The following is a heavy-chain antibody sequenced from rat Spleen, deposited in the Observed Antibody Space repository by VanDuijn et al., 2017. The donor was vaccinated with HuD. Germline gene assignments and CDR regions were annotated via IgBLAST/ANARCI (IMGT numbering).Heavy chain of an antibody. J-gene: IGHJ2*01. Sequence: EVQLQESGPGLVKPSQSLSLTCSVTGYSITSNYWDWIRKFPGNKMEWIGHISYSGSTNYNPSLKSRISITRDTSKNQFFLQLNSVTTEDTATYYCARYRGSLQWPFDYWGQGVMVTVSS. V-gene: IGHV3-1*01. D-gene: IGHD1-1*01. CDR3: ARYRGSLQWPFDY. CDR1: GYSITSNY. CDR2: ISYSGST.